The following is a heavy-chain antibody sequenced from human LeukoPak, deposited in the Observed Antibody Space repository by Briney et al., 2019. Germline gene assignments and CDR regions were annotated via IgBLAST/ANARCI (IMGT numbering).Heavy chain of an antibody. J-gene: IGHJ4*02. V-gene: IGHV3-30*02. D-gene: IGHD3-22*01. CDR3: AKDRVGFYYDSSGYYYTGFDY. CDR2: IRYDGSNK. CDR1: GFTFSSYG. Sequence: GGSLRLSCAASGFTFSSYGMHWVRQAPGKGLEWVAFIRYDGSNKYYADSVKGRFTISRDNSKNTLYLQMNSLRAEDTAVYYCAKDRVGFYYDSSGYYYTGFDYWGQGTQVTVSS.